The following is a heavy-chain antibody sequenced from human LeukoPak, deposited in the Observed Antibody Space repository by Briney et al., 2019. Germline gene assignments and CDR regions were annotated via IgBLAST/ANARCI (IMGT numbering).Heavy chain of an antibody. CDR2: ISFDGTIK. V-gene: IGHV3-30*18. Sequence: PGGSLRLSCAASGFTFSSHGMHWVRQAPGKGLEWVAVISFDGTIKYYADSVKGRFTISRDNSKNMLGLQMNSLRAEDTAVYYCAKRGFSSSGWYLVDFWGQGTLVTVSS. D-gene: IGHD6-19*01. CDR3: AKRGFSSSGWYLVDF. J-gene: IGHJ4*02. CDR1: GFTFSSHG.